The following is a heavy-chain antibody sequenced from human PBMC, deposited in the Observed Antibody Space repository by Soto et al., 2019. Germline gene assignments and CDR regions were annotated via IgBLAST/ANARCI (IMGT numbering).Heavy chain of an antibody. CDR2: IYYSGST. CDR1: GGSISSGGYY. D-gene: IGHD3-22*01. J-gene: IGHJ4*02. Sequence: SETLSLTCTVSGGSISSGGYYWSWIRQHSGKGLEWIGYIYYSGSTYYNPSLKSRVTISVDTSKNQFSLNLRSVTAADTAVYYCARGGVDYYDSSGYYFSPYYFDYWGQGALVTVSS. V-gene: IGHV4-31*03. CDR3: ARGGVDYYDSSGYYFSPYYFDY.